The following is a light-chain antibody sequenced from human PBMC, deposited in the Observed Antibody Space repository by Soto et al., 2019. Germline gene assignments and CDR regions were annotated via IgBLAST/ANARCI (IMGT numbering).Light chain of an antibody. J-gene: IGKJ1*01. CDR3: QHYYSPWT. CDR2: GAS. Sequence: EIVLTQSPGTLSLSPGDRATLSCRASQSVSSSYLAWYQQKPGQAPRLLIYGASSRATGIPDRFSGSGSGTDFTLTISSLEPEDFAVYYCQHYYSPWTFGQGTKVE. CDR1: QSVSSSY. V-gene: IGKV3-20*01.